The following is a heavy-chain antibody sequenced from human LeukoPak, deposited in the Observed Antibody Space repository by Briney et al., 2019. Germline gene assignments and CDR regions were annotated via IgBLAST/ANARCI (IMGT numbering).Heavy chain of an antibody. Sequence: SETLSLTCAVYGGSFSGYYWSWIRQPPGKGLEWIGEINHSGSTNYNPSLKSRVTISVDTSKNQFSLKLSSVTAADTAVYYCARAVNYASGALDYWGQGTLVTVSS. CDR3: ARAVNYASGALDY. CDR2: INHSGST. J-gene: IGHJ4*02. D-gene: IGHD5-24*01. CDR1: GGSFSGYY. V-gene: IGHV4-34*01.